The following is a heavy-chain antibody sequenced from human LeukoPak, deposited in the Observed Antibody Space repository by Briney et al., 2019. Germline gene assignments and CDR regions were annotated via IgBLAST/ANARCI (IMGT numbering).Heavy chain of an antibody. CDR3: ARDLVTMVRGVSFDY. Sequence: TSETLSLTCTVSGYSISSGYYWGWIRQPPGKRLEWIGSIYHSGSTYYNPSLKSRVTISVDTSKNQFSLKLSSVTAADTAVYYCARDLVTMVRGVSFDYWGQGTLVTVSS. CDR2: IYHSGST. D-gene: IGHD3-10*01. V-gene: IGHV4-38-2*02. J-gene: IGHJ4*02. CDR1: GYSISSGYY.